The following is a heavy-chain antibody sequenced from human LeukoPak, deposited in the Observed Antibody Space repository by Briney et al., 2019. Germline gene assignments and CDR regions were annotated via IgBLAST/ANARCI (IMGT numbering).Heavy chain of an antibody. CDR2: ISISSNYM. D-gene: IGHD4-17*01. V-gene: IGHV3-21*04. CDR3: AKNLHPTVTSREDF. CDR1: GFIFTDYS. Sequence: PGGSLRLSCAASGFIFTDYSFNWVRQAPGKGLEWVSSISISSNYMYYADSVKGRFTISRDNAKNSLYLQMNSLRAEDTAIYYCAKNLHPTVTSREDFWGQGNLVTVSS. J-gene: IGHJ4*02.